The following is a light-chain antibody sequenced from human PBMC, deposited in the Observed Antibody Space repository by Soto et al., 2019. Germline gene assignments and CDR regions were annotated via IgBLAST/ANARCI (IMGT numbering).Light chain of an antibody. Sequence: QSVLTQPASVSGSRGLSITISCTGTSSYVETYNIVSWYQHHPGKAPKLIIYADYKRPSGVSDRFYGSKSGNTASLTISGLQPEDEADYYCCSSASRRHVVFGAGTKLTVL. CDR2: ADY. J-gene: IGLJ2*01. CDR1: SSYVETYNI. V-gene: IGLV2-23*01. CDR3: CSSASRRHVV.